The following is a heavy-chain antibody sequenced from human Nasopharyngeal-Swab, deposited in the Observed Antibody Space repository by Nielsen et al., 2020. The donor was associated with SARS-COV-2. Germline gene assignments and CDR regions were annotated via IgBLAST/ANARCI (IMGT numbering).Heavy chain of an antibody. CDR1: GGSISSGGYC. Sequence: SVTLSLTCTFSGGSISSGGYCWSSIRQPPGKGLEWIGYISYSGSTYYNPSVKIRLTISVNTSKNQFSLKLSSVTAEETAVYYCASSGSGSWAGYGMDVWGQGTTVTVSS. V-gene: IGHV4-31*03. CDR3: ASSGSGSWAGYGMDV. J-gene: IGHJ6*02. D-gene: IGHD3-10*01. CDR2: ISYSGST.